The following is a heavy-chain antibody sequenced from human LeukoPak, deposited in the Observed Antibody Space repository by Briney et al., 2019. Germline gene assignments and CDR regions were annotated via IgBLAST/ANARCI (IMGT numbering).Heavy chain of an antibody. D-gene: IGHD3-10*01. J-gene: IGHJ4*02. CDR2: IKQDGSEK. CDR1: GFTFSSYW. Sequence: PGGSLRLSCAASGFTFSSYWMSWVRQAPGKGLEWVANIKQDGSEKYYVDSVKGRFTISRDNAKNSLYLQMNSPRAEDTAVYYCARDRWFGELFLSFDYWGQGTLVTVSS. CDR3: ARDRWFGELFLSFDY. V-gene: IGHV3-7*01.